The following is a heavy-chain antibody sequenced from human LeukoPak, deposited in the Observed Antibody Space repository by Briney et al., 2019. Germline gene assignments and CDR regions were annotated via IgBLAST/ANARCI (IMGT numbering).Heavy chain of an antibody. CDR2: IYYSGST. V-gene: IGHV4-39*01. CDR3: ARRQALRYFDWLIKGGAFDI. CDR1: GGSISSSSYY. Sequence: SETLSLTCTVSGGSISSSSYYWGWIRQPPGKGLEWIGSIYYSGSTYYNPSLKSRVTISVDTSKNQFSLKLSSVTAADTAVYYCARRQALRYFDWLIKGGAFDIWGQGTMVTVSS. J-gene: IGHJ3*02. D-gene: IGHD3-9*01.